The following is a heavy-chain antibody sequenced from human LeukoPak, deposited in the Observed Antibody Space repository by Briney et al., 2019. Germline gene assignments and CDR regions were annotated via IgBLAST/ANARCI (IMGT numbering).Heavy chain of an antibody. CDR3: AKRVDYSSPGGYFDS. CDR2: VSDDGRNT. J-gene: IGHJ4*02. Sequence: GGSLRLSCAAFGFTFRTYGMAWVRQAPGKGLEWVSAVSDDGRNTYYADSVKGRFTISRDNSKNTLYLQMNSLRAEDTALHFCAKRVDYSSPGGYFDSWGQGTLVTVSS. CDR1: GFTFRTYG. D-gene: IGHD6-13*01. V-gene: IGHV3-23*01.